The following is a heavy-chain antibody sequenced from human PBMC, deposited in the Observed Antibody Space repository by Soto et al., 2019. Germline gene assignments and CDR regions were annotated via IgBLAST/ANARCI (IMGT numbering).Heavy chain of an antibody. CDR2: ISSKSNYI. CDR3: ARDSGGYYAAGSYSH. Sequence: VQLVESGGGLVKSGESLRLSCAASGFSFSDYSITWVRQAPGKGLEWVSSISSKSNYIYYADSLKGRFTVSRDNANNSVHLHMNNLRAEDTAVYYCARDSGGYYAAGSYSHWGQGTLVTVSS. V-gene: IGHV3-21*01. CDR1: GFSFSDYS. J-gene: IGHJ4*02. D-gene: IGHD3-10*01.